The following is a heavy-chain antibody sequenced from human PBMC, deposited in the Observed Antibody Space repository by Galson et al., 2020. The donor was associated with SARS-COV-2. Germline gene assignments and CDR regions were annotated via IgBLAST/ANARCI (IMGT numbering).Heavy chain of an antibody. CDR2: ISYDGSTK. CDR1: GFTFSMSV. V-gene: IGHV3-30*18. Sequence: QAGGSLRLSCAASGFTFSMSVMHWIRQAPGKGLEWVALISYDGSTKRFADSVKGRFTISRDNFKNTLFLQMNSLRPEDTAIYYCVKLDLSTAVTDPFDFWGQGTLVTVSS. CDR3: VKLDLSTAVTDPFDF. D-gene: IGHD4-4*01. J-gene: IGHJ4*02.